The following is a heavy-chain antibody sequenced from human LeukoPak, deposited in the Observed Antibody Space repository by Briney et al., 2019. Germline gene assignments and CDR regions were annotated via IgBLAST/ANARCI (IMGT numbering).Heavy chain of an antibody. CDR3: AKRGVVIRVILVGFHKEANYFDS. Sequence: GGSLRLSCAVSGTTLSNYGMSWVRQAPGKGLEWVAGISDSGGRTKYADSVKGRFTISRDNPKNTLYLQMNSLRPEDTAVYFCAKRGVVIRVILVGFHKEANYFDSWGQGVLVTVSS. CDR2: ISDSGGRT. V-gene: IGHV3-23*01. CDR1: GTTLSNYG. J-gene: IGHJ4*02. D-gene: IGHD3-22*01.